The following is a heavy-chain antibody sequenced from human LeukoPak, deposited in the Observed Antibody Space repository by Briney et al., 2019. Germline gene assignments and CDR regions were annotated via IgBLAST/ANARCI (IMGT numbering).Heavy chain of an antibody. CDR3: ARSFYDSSGYPNFDY. Sequence: PGGSLRLSCAASGYTFSSYSMNWVRQAPGKGLEWVSFISSGSSYIYYGDSVKGRFTISRDNAKKSLYLQMNSLRDEDTAGYFCARSFYDSSGYPNFDYWGQGTLVTVSS. V-gene: IGHV3-21*01. D-gene: IGHD3-22*01. CDR1: GYTFSSYS. J-gene: IGHJ4*02. CDR2: ISSGSSYI.